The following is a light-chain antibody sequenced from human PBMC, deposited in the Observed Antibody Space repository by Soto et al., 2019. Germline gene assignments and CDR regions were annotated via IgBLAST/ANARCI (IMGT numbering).Light chain of an antibody. Sequence: SVLTQPPSASGTPGQRVTISCSGRSSKIGRKNVNWYQQLPGTVPKLLIYNSYQRPSGVPDRFSGSKSGTSASLAIFGLQSEDEADYYCAAWDPSLNGYFFGTGTKVTVL. CDR2: NSY. V-gene: IGLV1-44*01. CDR3: AAWDPSLNGYF. CDR1: SSKIGRKN. J-gene: IGLJ1*01.